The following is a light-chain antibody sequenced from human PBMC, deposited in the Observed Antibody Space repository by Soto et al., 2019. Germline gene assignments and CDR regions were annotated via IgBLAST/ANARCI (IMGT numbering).Light chain of an antibody. J-gene: IGLJ3*02. CDR1: GSDIGTYNF. CDR3: SSYTNTGTLVV. Sequence: ALTQPASVSGSPGQSITISCSGSGSDIGTYNFVSWYQHHPGRAPKLIISEVANRPSGVSDRFSGSKSGSLASLTISGLQADDEAVYYCSSYTNTGTLVVFGVGTKLTVL. CDR2: EVA. V-gene: IGLV2-14*01.